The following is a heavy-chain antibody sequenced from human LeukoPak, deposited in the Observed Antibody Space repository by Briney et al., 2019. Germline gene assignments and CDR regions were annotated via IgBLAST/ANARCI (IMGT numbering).Heavy chain of an antibody. CDR3: ARVKWGNFDY. J-gene: IGHJ4*02. CDR2: ISSSSSYI. D-gene: IGHD7-27*01. Sequence: GGSLRLSCAASGFTFSSYAMSWVRQAPGKGLEWVSSISSSSSYIYYAVSVKGRFTISRDNAKNSLYLQMNSLRAEDTAVYYCARVKWGNFDYWGQGTLVTVSS. CDR1: GFTFSSYA. V-gene: IGHV3-21*01.